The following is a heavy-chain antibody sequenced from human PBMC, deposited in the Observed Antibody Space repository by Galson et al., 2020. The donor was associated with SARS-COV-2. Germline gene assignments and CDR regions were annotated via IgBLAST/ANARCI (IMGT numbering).Heavy chain of an antibody. J-gene: IGHJ3*02. CDR3: ARDLRTYYDSSGYNLKAFDI. Sequence: TGGSLRLSCAASGFTFSYYEMNWVRQAPGKGLEWVSDISSSGTTIYYADSVKGRFTISRDNAKKSLYLQMNNLRAEDTAVYYCARDLRTYYDSSGYNLKAFDIWGQGTMVTVSS. D-gene: IGHD3-22*01. CDR2: ISSSGTTI. V-gene: IGHV3-48*03. CDR1: GFTFSYYE.